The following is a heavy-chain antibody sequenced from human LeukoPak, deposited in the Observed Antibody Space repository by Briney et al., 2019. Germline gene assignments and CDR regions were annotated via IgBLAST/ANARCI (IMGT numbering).Heavy chain of an antibody. Sequence: ASVKVSCKTSGYAFSAHYINWVRQAPGQGLEWMGRINPNSGDTNFAQKFQGRVTMTRDKSISTAYMGLTRLSSDDRAVYYCARGAGVTGTNWVRLDHFDFWGQGTLITVSS. CDR1: GYAFSAHY. CDR3: ARGAGVTGTNWVRLDHFDF. J-gene: IGHJ4*02. D-gene: IGHD1-7*01. CDR2: INPNSGDT. V-gene: IGHV1-2*06.